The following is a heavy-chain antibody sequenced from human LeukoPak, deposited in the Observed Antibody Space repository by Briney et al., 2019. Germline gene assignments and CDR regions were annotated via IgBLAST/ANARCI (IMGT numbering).Heavy chain of an antibody. J-gene: IGHJ3*02. Sequence: PGGSLRLSCAASGFTVSSNYMSWVRQAPGKGLEWVSVIYSGGSTYYADSVKGRFTISRDNSKNTLYLQMNSLRAEDTAVYYCARESDNYDFWSGYRSNAFDIWGQGTMVTVSS. CDR2: IYSGGST. V-gene: IGHV3-53*01. D-gene: IGHD3-3*01. CDR3: ARESDNYDFWSGYRSNAFDI. CDR1: GFTVSSNY.